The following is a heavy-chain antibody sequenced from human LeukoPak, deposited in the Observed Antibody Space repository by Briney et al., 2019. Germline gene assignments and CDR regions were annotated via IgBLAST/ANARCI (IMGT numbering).Heavy chain of an antibody. CDR3: ARQGSGWSFDY. J-gene: IGHJ4*02. D-gene: IGHD6-19*01. CDR2: INHSGST. CDR1: SGSFSGYY. V-gene: IGHV4-34*01. Sequence: PSETLSLTCAVYSGSFSGYYWSWIRQPPGKGLEWIGEINHSGSTNYNPSLKSRVTISVDTSKNQFSLKLSSVTAADTAVYYCARQGSGWSFDYWGQGTLVTVSS.